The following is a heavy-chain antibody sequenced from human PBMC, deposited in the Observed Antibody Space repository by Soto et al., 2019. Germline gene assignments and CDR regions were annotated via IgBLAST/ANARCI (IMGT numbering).Heavy chain of an antibody. CDR3: VRDGRERQFDY. CDR2: IYYSGSTT. V-gene: IGHV4-59*01. D-gene: IGHD1-26*01. Sequence: QVRLQESGPGLVKPSETLSLTCVVSGAAISGYYWSWIRQPPGKGLDWIGFIYYSGSTTNYSPSLKNRVTISVDTSKNIISLRLGSVTAADTAIYYCVRDGRERQFDYWGQGTLVTVSS. J-gene: IGHJ4*02. CDR1: GAAISGYY.